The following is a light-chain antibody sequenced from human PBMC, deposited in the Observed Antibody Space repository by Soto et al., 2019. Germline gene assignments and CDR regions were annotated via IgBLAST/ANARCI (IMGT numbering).Light chain of an antibody. CDR1: QSITLF. CDR2: DSS. Sequence: DIQMTQSPSSLTASVGDRVTVTCRASQSITLFLNWYQQKPGKAPNLLIYDSSTLQSGVPARFSGSGSGTDFTLTISSLHPEDFATYYCQQSYSTPYTFGQGTKVDIK. V-gene: IGKV1-39*01. CDR3: QQSYSTPYT. J-gene: IGKJ2*01.